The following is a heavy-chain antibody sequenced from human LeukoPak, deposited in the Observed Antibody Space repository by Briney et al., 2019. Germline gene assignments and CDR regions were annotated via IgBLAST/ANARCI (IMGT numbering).Heavy chain of an antibody. J-gene: IGHJ4*02. V-gene: IGHV3-21*01. CDR3: ARVAGIAVAGASYYFDY. D-gene: IGHD6-19*01. CDR1: GFTFSNYA. Sequence: GGSLRLSCAASGFTFSNYAMGWVRQAPGKGLEWVSSISSSSSYIHYADSVKGRFTISRDNAKNSLYLQMNSLRAEDTAVYYCARVAGIAVAGASYYFDYWGQGTLVTVSS. CDR2: ISSSSSYI.